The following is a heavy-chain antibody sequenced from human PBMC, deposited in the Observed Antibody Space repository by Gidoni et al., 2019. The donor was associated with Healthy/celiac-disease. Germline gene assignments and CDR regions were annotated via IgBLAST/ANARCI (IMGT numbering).Heavy chain of an antibody. J-gene: IGHJ6*02. Sequence: EVQLVESGGGLVKPGGSLRLSCAASGFTFSSYSMNWVRQAPGKGLEWVSSISSSSSYIYYADSVKGRFTISRDNAKNSLYLQMNSLRAEDTAVYYCAREREGSGYITYYYYGMDVWGQGTTVTVSS. CDR3: AREREGSGYITYYYYGMDV. CDR2: ISSSSSYI. D-gene: IGHD3-22*01. V-gene: IGHV3-21*01. CDR1: GFTFSSYS.